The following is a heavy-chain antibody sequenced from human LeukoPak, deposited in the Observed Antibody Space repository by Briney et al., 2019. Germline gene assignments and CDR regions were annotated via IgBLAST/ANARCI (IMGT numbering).Heavy chain of an antibody. J-gene: IGHJ4*02. Sequence: PSETLSLTCAVYGGSFSGYYWSWIRQPPGKGLEWVSGISGSGGSTYYADSVKGRFTISRDNSKNSLYLQMNSLRAEDTALYYCAKGTYYYDSSGPLDYWGQGTLVTVSS. V-gene: IGHV3-23*01. CDR1: GGSFSGYY. CDR3: AKGTYYYDSSGPLDY. D-gene: IGHD3-22*01. CDR2: ISGSGGST.